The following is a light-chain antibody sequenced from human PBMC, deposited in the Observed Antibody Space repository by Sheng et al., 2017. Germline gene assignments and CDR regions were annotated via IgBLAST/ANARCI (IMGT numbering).Light chain of an antibody. Sequence: SYELTQPLSVSVALGQTARITCEGDNIGRKMSTGTTRGQARPLVVVIYRDTNRPSGIPERFSGSNSRDTATLTITRAQAGDEGDYYCHVWETSVVFGGGTKLTVL. V-gene: IGLV3-9*01. CDR2: RDT. CDR1: NIGRK. J-gene: IGLJ2*01. CDR3: HVWETSVV.